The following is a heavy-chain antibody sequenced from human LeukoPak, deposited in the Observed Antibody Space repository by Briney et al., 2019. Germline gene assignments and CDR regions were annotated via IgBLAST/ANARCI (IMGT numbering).Heavy chain of an antibody. J-gene: IGHJ2*01. D-gene: IGHD4-17*01. V-gene: IGHV3-43*02. CDR2: ISGDGGTT. CDR3: AKDWRYFGDDFDL. Sequence: GRSLRLSCAASGFTFNNFGMTWVRQAPGKGLEWVSLISGDGGTTYYTDSMKGRFTISRDNSKNSLYLQMNSLRTEDTALYYCAKDWRYFGDDFDLWGRGTLVTVSS. CDR1: GFTFNNFG.